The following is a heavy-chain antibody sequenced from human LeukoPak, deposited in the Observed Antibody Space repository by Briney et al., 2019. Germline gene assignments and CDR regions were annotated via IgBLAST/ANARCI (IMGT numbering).Heavy chain of an antibody. J-gene: IGHJ5*02. CDR2: INPNSGDT. CDR3: ARVLGPGGKQQLVRTPDWFDP. Sequence: GASVKVSCKASGYTFTGYYMHWVRQAPGQGLEWMGWINPNSGDTNYSQKFQGRVSMTRDTSINTAYMELSRLTSDDTAVYYCARVLGPGGKQQLVRTPDWFDPWGQGTLVTVSS. V-gene: IGHV1-2*02. D-gene: IGHD6-6*01. CDR1: GYTFTGYY.